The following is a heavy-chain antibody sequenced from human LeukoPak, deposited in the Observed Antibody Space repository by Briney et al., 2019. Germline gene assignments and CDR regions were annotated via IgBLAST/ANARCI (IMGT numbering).Heavy chain of an antibody. Sequence: ASVKVSCKASGYTVTSYYIHWVRQAPGQGLEWVGIINPSGGSTSYAQKFQGRVTMTRDTSTSTVFMELSSLRSEDTAVYFCARGPRGGDGLYYFDYWGQGTLVTVSS. CDR3: ARGPRGGDGLYYFDY. V-gene: IGHV1-46*01. J-gene: IGHJ4*02. CDR2: INPSGGST. CDR1: GYTVTSYY. D-gene: IGHD2-21*02.